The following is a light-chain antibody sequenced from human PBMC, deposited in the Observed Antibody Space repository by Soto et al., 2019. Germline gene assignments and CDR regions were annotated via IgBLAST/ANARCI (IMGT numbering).Light chain of an antibody. Sequence: QSALAQPASVSGSPGQSISISCTGTSSDVGGYNYVSWYQQHPGKAPKLMIYDVSDRPSGVPNRFSGSKSGNTASLTISGLQAEDEADYYCGSYTTSTAPGLFGTGTKVTVL. CDR3: GSYTTSTAPGL. V-gene: IGLV2-14*01. CDR2: DVS. CDR1: SSDVGGYNY. J-gene: IGLJ1*01.